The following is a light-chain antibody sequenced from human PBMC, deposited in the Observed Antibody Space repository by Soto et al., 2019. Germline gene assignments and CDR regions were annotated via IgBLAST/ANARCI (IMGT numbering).Light chain of an antibody. CDR1: TSDVGYSDH. J-gene: IGLJ2*01. V-gene: IGLV2-14*03. CDR2: HVS. CDR3: TSYTSSSTLVV. Sequence: QSVLTQPASVSGSPGQSITVSCTGTTSDVGYSDHVSWYQQHPGKAPKLMIYHVSYRPSGVSNRFSGSKSGNTASLTISGLQADDEADYYCTSYTSSSTLVVFGGGTKVTVL.